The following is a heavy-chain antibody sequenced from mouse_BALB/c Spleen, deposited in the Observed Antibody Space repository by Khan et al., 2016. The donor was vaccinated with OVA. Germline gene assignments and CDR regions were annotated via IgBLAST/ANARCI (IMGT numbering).Heavy chain of an antibody. J-gene: IGHJ2*01. CDR3: ARSVTITTVVATDPDY. CDR1: GYSITSDYA. CDR2: ISYSGRT. V-gene: IGHV3-2*02. D-gene: IGHD1-1*01. Sequence: EVQLQESGPGLVKPSQSLSLTCTVTGYSITSDYAWNWIRQFPGNKLEWMGYISYSGRTSYNPSLKSRISITRDTSRNQLFLQLNYVTTEDTATYYCARSVTITTVVATDPDYWGQGTTLTVSS.